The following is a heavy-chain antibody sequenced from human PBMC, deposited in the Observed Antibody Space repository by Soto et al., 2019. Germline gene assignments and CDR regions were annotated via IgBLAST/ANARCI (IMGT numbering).Heavy chain of an antibody. V-gene: IGHV3-30*03. D-gene: IGHD2-2*01. CDR3: AREGVVIAAAGLDY. CDR2: ISYDGSDK. CDR1: GFTFSSYG. J-gene: IGHJ4*02. Sequence: GGSLRLSCAASGFTFSSYGLHWVRQAPGKGLEWVALISYDGSDKYYADSVKGRFTISRDNSENTLYLQMNSLRAEDTAVYYCAREGVVIAAAGLDYRGQGTLVTLSS.